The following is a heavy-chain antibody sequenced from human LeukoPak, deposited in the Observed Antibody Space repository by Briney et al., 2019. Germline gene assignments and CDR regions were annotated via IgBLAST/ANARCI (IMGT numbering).Heavy chain of an antibody. CDR3: AKDSRWFGDWRSDAFDI. Sequence: GGSLRLSCVASGFTFSSYWIHWVRQAPGKGLVWVSRISSDGGSTDYADSVKGRFTISRDNAKNTLYLQMNSLRAEDTAVYYCAKDSRWFGDWRSDAFDIWGQGTMVTVSS. J-gene: IGHJ3*02. V-gene: IGHV3-74*01. CDR1: GFTFSSYW. CDR2: ISSDGGST. D-gene: IGHD3-10*01.